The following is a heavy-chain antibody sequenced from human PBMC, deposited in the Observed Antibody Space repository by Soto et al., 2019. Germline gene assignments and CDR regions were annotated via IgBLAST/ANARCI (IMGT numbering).Heavy chain of an antibody. D-gene: IGHD4-17*01. V-gene: IGHV4-39*01. CDR1: SCSLSTSSYY. CDR2: IYYSGST. J-gene: IGHJ6*02. Sequence: SQTLSLTCTVSSCSLSTSSYYWGWIRQPPGKGLEGIGSIYYSGSTYYNPSLKSRDTISVDTSKNQFSLKLSSVTAADTAVYYCATGDYGGNSEGMDVWGQGTTVTVSS. CDR3: ATGDYGGNSEGMDV.